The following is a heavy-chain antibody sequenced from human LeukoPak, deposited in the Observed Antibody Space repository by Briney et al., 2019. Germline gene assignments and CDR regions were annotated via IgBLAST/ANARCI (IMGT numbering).Heavy chain of an antibody. V-gene: IGHV1-18*01. Sequence: ASVKVSCKASGYTFTSYGISWVRQAPGQGLEWMGWISAYNGNTNYAQKLQGRVTMTTDTSTSTAYMELRSLRSDDTAVYYCARVGHAYCGGDCLVYFDYWGQGTLVTVSS. D-gene: IGHD2-21*02. CDR3: ARVGHAYCGGDCLVYFDY. CDR1: GYTFTSYG. J-gene: IGHJ4*02. CDR2: ISAYNGNT.